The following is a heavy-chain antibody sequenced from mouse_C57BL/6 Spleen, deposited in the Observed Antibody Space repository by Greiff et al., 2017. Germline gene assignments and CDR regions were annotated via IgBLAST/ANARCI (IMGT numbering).Heavy chain of an antibody. Sequence: EVKLVESGGGLVKPGGSLKLSCAASGFTFSSYAMSWVRQTPEKRLEWVATISDGGSYTYYPDNVKGRFTISRDNAKNNLYLQMSHLKSEDTAMYYCARDGDSSGPLAYWGQGTLVTVSA. CDR1: GFTFSSYA. CDR3: ARDGDSSGPLAY. V-gene: IGHV5-4*01. D-gene: IGHD3-2*02. J-gene: IGHJ3*01. CDR2: ISDGGSYT.